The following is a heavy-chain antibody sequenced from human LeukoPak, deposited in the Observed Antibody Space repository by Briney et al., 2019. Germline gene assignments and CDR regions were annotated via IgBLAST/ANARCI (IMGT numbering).Heavy chain of an antibody. Sequence: GSLRLSCAASGFTFSSYAMSWIRQPPGKGLEWIGYIYYSGSTNYNPSLKSRVTISVDTSKNQFSLKLSSVTAADTAVYYCARGSGSSSWYKYFDYWGQGTLVTVSS. CDR1: GFTFSSYA. J-gene: IGHJ4*02. V-gene: IGHV4-59*01. D-gene: IGHD6-13*01. CDR3: ARGSGSSSWYKYFDY. CDR2: IYYSGST.